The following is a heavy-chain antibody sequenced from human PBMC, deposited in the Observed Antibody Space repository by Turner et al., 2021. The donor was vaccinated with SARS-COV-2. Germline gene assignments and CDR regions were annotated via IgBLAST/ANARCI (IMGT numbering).Heavy chain of an antibody. Sequence: QVQLVQSGAEVKQPGSSVKVYCKASGGPFSSYAISWVRQAPGQGLEWMGGIIPIVGTANYAQKFQGRVTITADESTSTAYMELSSLRSEDTAVYYCARARGVDYYDSSGQRFDPWGQGTLVTVSS. CDR1: GGPFSSYA. CDR3: ARARGVDYYDSSGQRFDP. D-gene: IGHD3-22*01. CDR2: IIPIVGTA. J-gene: IGHJ5*02. V-gene: IGHV1-69*01.